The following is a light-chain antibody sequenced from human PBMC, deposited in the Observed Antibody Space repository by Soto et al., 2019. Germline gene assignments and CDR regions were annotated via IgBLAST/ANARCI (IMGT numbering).Light chain of an antibody. J-gene: IGLJ1*01. V-gene: IGLV2-11*01. CDR1: SSDVGGHNY. CDR2: SVS. Sequence: QSVLTQPRSVSGSPGQSVTISCTGTSSDVGGHNYVSWYQQYPGKAPKLLLYSVSKRPSGVPDRFSGSKSGNTASLTISGLQAEDEADYYCCSYAGSYTYVFGTGTKVTVL. CDR3: CSYAGSYTYV.